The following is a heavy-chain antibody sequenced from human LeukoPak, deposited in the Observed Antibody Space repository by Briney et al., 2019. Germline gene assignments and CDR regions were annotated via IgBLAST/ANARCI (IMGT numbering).Heavy chain of an antibody. D-gene: IGHD1-7*01. CDR3: AKKTGTVDRYFDY. J-gene: IGHJ4*02. CDR2: ISGSGGST. CDR1: GXTFSSYA. V-gene: IGHV3-23*01. Sequence: EGSLRLSCAASGXTFSSYAMSWVRQAPGKGLEWVSVISGSGGSTSYADSVKGRFTISRDNSKNTLYLQMHSLRAEDTAVYYCAKKTGTVDRYFDYWGQGTLVTVSS.